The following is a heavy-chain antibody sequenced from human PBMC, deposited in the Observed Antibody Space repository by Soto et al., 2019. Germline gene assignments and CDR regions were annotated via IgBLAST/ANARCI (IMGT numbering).Heavy chain of an antibody. D-gene: IGHD3-3*01. CDR3: ARARFSQWSQDYYGLDV. J-gene: IGHJ6*02. CDR2: VNHSGSP. V-gene: IGHV4-34*01. CDR1: VCLPVCSLSTYF. Sequence: KTSETLSLTCVVSVCLPVCSLSTYFWTWIRETPVKGLEWIGEVNHSGSPNYSPSLKSRVTMSFDTSKNQFSLNLTSVAAADTAVYYCARARFSQWSQDYYGLDVWRQGTTVTVSS.